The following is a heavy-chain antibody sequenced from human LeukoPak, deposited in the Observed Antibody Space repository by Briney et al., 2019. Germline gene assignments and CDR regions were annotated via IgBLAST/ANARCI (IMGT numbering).Heavy chain of an antibody. Sequence: GGSLRLSCAASGFTFDDYAMHWVRQAPGKGLEWVSGISWNSAAIGYADSVKGRFTISRDNAKNSLYLQMSSLRAEDMALYYCAKGGTGTVDAFDIWGKGTMVTVSS. CDR3: AKGGTGTVDAFDI. J-gene: IGHJ3*02. CDR2: ISWNSAAI. V-gene: IGHV3-9*03. CDR1: GFTFDDYA. D-gene: IGHD1-1*01.